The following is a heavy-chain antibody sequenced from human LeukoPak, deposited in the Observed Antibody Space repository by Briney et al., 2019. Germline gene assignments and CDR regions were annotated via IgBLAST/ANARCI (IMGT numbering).Heavy chain of an antibody. J-gene: IGHJ4*02. D-gene: IGHD2-15*01. Sequence: SQTLALICTVSGRPLSSGGYSWSWIRQTPGKGLEWIGHIHHNSSTYYNPSLQSRVTISVDRSKNQFSLKLSSVTAADTAVYYCARGGGGSPSLGEIRSGHFDYWGQGTLVTVSS. CDR3: ARGGGGSPSLGEIRSGHFDY. CDR2: IHHNSST. V-gene: IGHV4-30-2*01. CDR1: GRPLSSGGYS.